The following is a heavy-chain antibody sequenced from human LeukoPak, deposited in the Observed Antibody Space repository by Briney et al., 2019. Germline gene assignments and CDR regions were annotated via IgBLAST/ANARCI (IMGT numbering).Heavy chain of an antibody. CDR1: GFTFSSYG. Sequence: PGGSLRLSCAASGFTFSSYGMHWVRQAPGKGLEWAAVILYDGGDKNYADSVKGRFTISRDNSKNTLYLQMNSLRAEDTAVYYCAKDRDRYGYYYFDYWGQGTLVTVSS. CDR3: AKDRDRYGYYYFDY. V-gene: IGHV3-30*18. D-gene: IGHD5-24*01. CDR2: ILYDGGDK. J-gene: IGHJ4*02.